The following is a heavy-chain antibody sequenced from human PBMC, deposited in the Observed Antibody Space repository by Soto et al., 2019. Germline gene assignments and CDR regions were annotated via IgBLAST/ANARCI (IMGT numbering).Heavy chain of an antibody. CDR2: ISGGGDTT. Sequence: EVQLLESGGGLVQPGGSLRLSCAASGFTFNNYAMTWVRQAPGKGLEWVSAISGGGDTTSYADSVKGRFTDSRDGSKNTLYLQMSSLRAEDTAVYYCAKGRGGSGSLTPRVDFWGQGTQVTVSS. CDR3: AKGRGGSGSLTPRVDF. CDR1: GFTFNNYA. V-gene: IGHV3-23*01. J-gene: IGHJ4*02. D-gene: IGHD3-10*01.